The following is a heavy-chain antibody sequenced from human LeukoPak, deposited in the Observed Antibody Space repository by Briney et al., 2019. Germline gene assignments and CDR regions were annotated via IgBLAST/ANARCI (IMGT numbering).Heavy chain of an antibody. Sequence: GGSLRLSCAASGFTFSSYEMNWVRQAPGKGLEWVSYISSSGSTIYYADSVKGRFTISRDNAKNSLYLQMNSLRAEDTAVYYCAREVRIGAAGRAFDIWGQGTMVTVSS. V-gene: IGHV3-48*03. CDR2: ISSSGSTI. CDR3: AREVRIGAAGRAFDI. J-gene: IGHJ3*02. D-gene: IGHD6-13*01. CDR1: GFTFSSYE.